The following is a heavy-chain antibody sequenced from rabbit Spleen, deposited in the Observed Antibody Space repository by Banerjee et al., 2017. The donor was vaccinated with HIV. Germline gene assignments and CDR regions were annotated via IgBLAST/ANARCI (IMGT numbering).Heavy chain of an antibody. J-gene: IGHJ4*01. V-gene: IGHV1S45*01. CDR3: ARSGYVGGDYTWDL. Sequence: QEQLEESGGGLVQPEGSLTLTCTASGFTISSSDYMCWVRQASGKGLEWIGCIYVGSGSTHYASWAKGRVTMYRTSSTTVTLQLTSLTAADTATYFCARSGYVGGDYTWDLWGQGTLVTVS. CDR1: GFTISSSDY. D-gene: IGHD1-1*01. CDR2: IYVGSGST.